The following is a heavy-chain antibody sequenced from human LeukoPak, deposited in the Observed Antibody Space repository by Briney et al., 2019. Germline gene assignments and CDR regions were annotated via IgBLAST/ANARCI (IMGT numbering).Heavy chain of an antibody. Sequence: GVSLRLSCAASGFTFWNYVIHWVRQAPGKGLEWVAVTSSDLNVKLYADSVKGRFTISRDNSRSTLYLQMNSLRPEDTAIYYCAREGYYGSGSPPSLYFDYWGQGTLVTVSS. CDR2: TSSDLNVK. CDR1: GFTFWNYV. D-gene: IGHD3-10*01. CDR3: AREGYYGSGSPPSLYFDY. J-gene: IGHJ4*02. V-gene: IGHV3-30-3*01.